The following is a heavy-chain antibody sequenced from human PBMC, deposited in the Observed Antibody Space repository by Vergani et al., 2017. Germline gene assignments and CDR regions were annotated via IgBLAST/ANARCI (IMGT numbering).Heavy chain of an antibody. J-gene: IGHJ4*02. CDR1: GYTFNGYY. D-gene: IGHD6-13*01. CDR2: IDPNSDGT. Sequence: QVQLVQSGTEVKKPGASVKVSCKASGYTFNGYYIHWVRQAPGQGLEYMGWIDPNSDGTNYAQKFQGRVTMTRDTSISTAYMELSRLRSDDPAVYYCARGWSGYSTSWYFDFWGQGTLVTVSS. V-gene: IGHV1-2*02. CDR3: ARGWSGYSTSWYFDF.